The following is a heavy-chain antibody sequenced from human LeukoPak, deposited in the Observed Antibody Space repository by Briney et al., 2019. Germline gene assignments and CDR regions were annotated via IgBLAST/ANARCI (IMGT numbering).Heavy chain of an antibody. Sequence: SETLSLTCAVYGGSFSGYYWSWIRQPPGKGLEWIGEINHSGSTNYNPSLKSRVTISVDTSKNQFSLKLSSVTAADTAVYYCARGDYYDSSVPGYWGQGALVTVSS. D-gene: IGHD3-22*01. J-gene: IGHJ4*02. CDR3: ARGDYYDSSVPGY. CDR1: GGSFSGYY. V-gene: IGHV4-34*01. CDR2: INHSGST.